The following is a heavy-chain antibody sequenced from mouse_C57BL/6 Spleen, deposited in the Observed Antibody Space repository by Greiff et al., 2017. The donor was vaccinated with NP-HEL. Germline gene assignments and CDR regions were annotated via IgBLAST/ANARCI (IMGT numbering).Heavy chain of an antibody. D-gene: IGHD4-1*01. J-gene: IGHJ3*01. Sequence: RVESGAVLVKPGASVKISCKASGYAFSSYWMNGVKQRPGKGLEWIGQIYPGDGDTHYNGKFKGKATLTADKSSSTAYMQRSSLTSEDSAVYFCARGGTGTGFAYWGQGTLVTVSA. V-gene: IGHV1-80*01. CDR3: ARGGTGTGFAY. CDR2: IYPGDGDT. CDR1: GYAFSSYW.